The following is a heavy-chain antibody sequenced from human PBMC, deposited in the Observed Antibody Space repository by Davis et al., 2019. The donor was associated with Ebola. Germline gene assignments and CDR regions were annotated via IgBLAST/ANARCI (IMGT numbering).Heavy chain of an antibody. CDR2: IWYDGSNK. V-gene: IGHV3-33*06. Sequence: PGGSLRLSCAASGFTFSSYGMHWVRQAPGKGLEWVAVIWYDGSNKYYADSVKGRFTISRDNSKNTLYLQMNSLRAEDTAVYYCAKEDDFWSGYYMSDYWGQGTLVTVSS. CDR3: AKEDDFWSGYYMSDY. D-gene: IGHD3-3*01. J-gene: IGHJ4*02. CDR1: GFTFSSYG.